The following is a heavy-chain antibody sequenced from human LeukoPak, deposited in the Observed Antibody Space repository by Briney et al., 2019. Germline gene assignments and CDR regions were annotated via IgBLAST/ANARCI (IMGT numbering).Heavy chain of an antibody. V-gene: IGHV3-30*02. Sequence: GGSLRLPCAASGFTFSSYGMHWVRQAPGKGLEWVAFIRYDGGNKYYADSVKGRFTISRDNSKNTLYLQMNSLRAEDTAVYYCAKDITIFGVVPNWFDPWGQGTLVTVSS. D-gene: IGHD3-3*01. CDR3: AKDITIFGVVPNWFDP. CDR1: GFTFSSYG. J-gene: IGHJ5*02. CDR2: IRYDGGNK.